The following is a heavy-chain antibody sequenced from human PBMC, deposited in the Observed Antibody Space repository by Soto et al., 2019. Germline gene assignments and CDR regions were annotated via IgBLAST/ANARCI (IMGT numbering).Heavy chain of an antibody. D-gene: IGHD3-10*01. V-gene: IGHV3-30*03. CDR2: ISYDGSDK. J-gene: IGHJ4*02. CDR3: VGGQYYFDY. Sequence: QVQLVESGGGVVQPGRSLRLSCAASGFPFTSYGMHWVRESPDKGLEWVAIISYDGSDKYYAASVKGRFTISRDNSKNTLYLQMNSLRPEDTALYYCVGGQYYFDYRGQGTLVIVSS. CDR1: GFPFTSYG.